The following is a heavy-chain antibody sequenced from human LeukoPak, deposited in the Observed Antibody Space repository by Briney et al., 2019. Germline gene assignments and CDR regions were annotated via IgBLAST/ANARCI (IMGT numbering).Heavy chain of an antibody. CDR1: GFTFSSYS. V-gene: IGHV3-48*01. D-gene: IGHD3-22*01. CDR3: ARDVSSGYSYYYYYMDV. Sequence: PGGSLRLSCAASGFTFSSYSMNWVRQAPGKGLEWVSYISSSSSTIYYADSVKGRFTISRDNAKNSLYLQMNSLRAEDTAVYYCARDVSSGYSYYYYYMDVWGKGTTVTVSS. CDR2: ISSSSSTI. J-gene: IGHJ6*03.